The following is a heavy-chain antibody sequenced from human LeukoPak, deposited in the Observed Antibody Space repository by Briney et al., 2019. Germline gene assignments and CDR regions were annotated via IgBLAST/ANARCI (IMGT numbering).Heavy chain of an antibody. V-gene: IGHV3-74*03. D-gene: IGHD3-22*01. Sequence: GGSLRLSCAASGFTFSTYWIHWVRHAPGKGLVWVSRIYSDGSSTTYADSVKGRFTISRDNAKNSLYLQMNSLRAEDTALYYCAKDDAFDSSGYFFDYWGQGTLVTVSS. CDR1: GFTFSTYW. J-gene: IGHJ4*02. CDR2: IYSDGSST. CDR3: AKDDAFDSSGYFFDY.